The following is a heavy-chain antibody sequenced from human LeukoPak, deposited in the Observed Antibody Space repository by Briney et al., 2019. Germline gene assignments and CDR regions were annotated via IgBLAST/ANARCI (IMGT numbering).Heavy chain of an antibody. J-gene: IGHJ6*03. V-gene: IGHV4-39*01. CDR2: IYYSGST. D-gene: IGHD5-12*01. CDR3: ARQQSGYVGGYYYYMDV. CDR1: GGSISSSSCY. Sequence: SETLSLTCTVSGGSISSSSCYWGWIRQPPGKGLEWIGSIYYSGSTYYNPSLKSRVTISVDTSKNQFSLKLSSVTAADTAVYYCARQQSGYVGGYYYYMDVWGKGTTVTVSS.